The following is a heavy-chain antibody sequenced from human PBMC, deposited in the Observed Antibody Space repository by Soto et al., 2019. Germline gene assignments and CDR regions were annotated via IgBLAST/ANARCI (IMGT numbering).Heavy chain of an antibody. CDR1: GFIFSNYW. CDR3: ALTEGSGTNYPTTFDS. J-gene: IGHJ4*02. V-gene: IGHV3-7*01. D-gene: IGHD3-10*01. CDR2: IKQGGNEK. Sequence: PGGSLRLSCSASGFIFSNYWMSWVRQAPGKGLGWVANIKQGGNEKYYVDSVKGRFTISRDNPKNLLYLQMSSLRADDTAVYYCALTEGSGTNYPTTFDSWGQGTLVTVSS.